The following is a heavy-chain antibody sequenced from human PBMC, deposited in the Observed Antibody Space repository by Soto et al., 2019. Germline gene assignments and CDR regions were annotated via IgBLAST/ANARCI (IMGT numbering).Heavy chain of an antibody. V-gene: IGHV4-59*01. J-gene: IGHJ5*02. CDR2: IYNSGST. CDR1: GGSISSYY. CDR3: ASARQYYDCELDL. Sequence: SETLSLTCTVSGGSISSYYWSWIRQPPGKGLEWIGYIYNSGSTNYNPSLKSRVTISVDSSKNQFSLRLSSVTAADTAMYYCASARQYYDCELDLWGQGTLVTVSS. D-gene: IGHD3-22*01.